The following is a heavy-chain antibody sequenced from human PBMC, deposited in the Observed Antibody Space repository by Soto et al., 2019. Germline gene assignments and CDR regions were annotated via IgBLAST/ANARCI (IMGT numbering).Heavy chain of an antibody. Sequence: HPGGSLRLSCAASGFTFDDYAMHWVRQAPGKGLEWVSGISWNSGSIGYADSVKGRFTISRDNAKNSLYLQMNSLRAEDTALYYCAKDKAYYGSGSYTNLDYWGQGTLVTVSS. D-gene: IGHD3-10*01. V-gene: IGHV3-9*01. CDR2: ISWNSGSI. J-gene: IGHJ4*02. CDR1: GFTFDDYA. CDR3: AKDKAYYGSGSYTNLDY.